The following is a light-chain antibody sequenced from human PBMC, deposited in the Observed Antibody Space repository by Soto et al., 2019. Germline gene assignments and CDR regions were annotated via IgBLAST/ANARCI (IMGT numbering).Light chain of an antibody. Sequence: EIVLTQSPATLSLSPGERATLYCRASQTISSYLAWYQHKPGQAPRLLIYDTSNRATGIPARFSGSGSGTDFTLTISSLEPEDFAVYYCHQRSNWPLTFGGGTKVEIK. CDR2: DTS. V-gene: IGKV3-11*01. CDR3: HQRSNWPLT. J-gene: IGKJ4*01. CDR1: QTISSY.